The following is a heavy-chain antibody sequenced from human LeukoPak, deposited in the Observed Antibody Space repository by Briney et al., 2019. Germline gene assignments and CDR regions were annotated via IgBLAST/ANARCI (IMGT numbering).Heavy chain of an antibody. D-gene: IGHD5-18*01. CDR2: ISSSGSTI. Sequence: GGSLRLSCAASGFTFSSYEMNWVRQAPGKGLEWVSYISSSGSTIYYADSVKGRFTISRDNAKNSLYLQMNSLRAEDTAVYYCARDAGDTAMVLRYYYYYMDVWGKGTTVTVSS. V-gene: IGHV3-48*03. CDR1: GFTFSSYE. J-gene: IGHJ6*03. CDR3: ARDAGDTAMVLRYYYYYMDV.